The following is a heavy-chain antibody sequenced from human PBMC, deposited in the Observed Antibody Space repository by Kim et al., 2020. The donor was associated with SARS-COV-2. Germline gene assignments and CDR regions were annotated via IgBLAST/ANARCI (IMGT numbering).Heavy chain of an antibody. CDR3: VRGDDILTGYLYDF. D-gene: IGHD3-9*01. J-gene: IGHJ4*02. V-gene: IGHV3-33*01. Sequence: YTATVRGRFTISRDNSNNNLYLQMNSLRAEDTAVYYCVRGDDILTGYLYDFWGQGTLVTVSS.